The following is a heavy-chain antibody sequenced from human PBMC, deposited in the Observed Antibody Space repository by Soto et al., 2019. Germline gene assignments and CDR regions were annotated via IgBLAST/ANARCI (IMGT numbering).Heavy chain of an antibody. V-gene: IGHV3-66*01. CDR3: ARVRDYGDYRLDY. J-gene: IGHJ4*02. Sequence: EVQLVESGGGLVQPGGSLRLSCAASGFTVSSNYMSWVRQAPGKGLEWVSVIYSGGSTYYADSVKGRFTISRDNAKNTLYLQMNSLRAEDTAVYYGARVRDYGDYRLDYWGQGTLVTVSS. D-gene: IGHD4-17*01. CDR1: GFTVSSNY. CDR2: IYSGGST.